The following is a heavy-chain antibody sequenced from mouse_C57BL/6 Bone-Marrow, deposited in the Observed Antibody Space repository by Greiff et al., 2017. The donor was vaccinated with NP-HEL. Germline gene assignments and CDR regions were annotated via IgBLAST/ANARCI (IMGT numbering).Heavy chain of an antibody. CDR2: IDPSDSYT. V-gene: IGHV1-59*01. CDR3: TRATTISAFDY. CDR1: GYTFTSYW. J-gene: IGHJ2*01. Sequence: VQLQQPGAELVRPGTSVKLSCKASGYTFTSYWMHWVKQRPGQGLEWIGVIDPSDSYTNYNQKFKGKATLTVDTSSSHSYMQLSDLTSEDSAVYYCTRATTISAFDYWGQGTTLTVSS. D-gene: IGHD1-1*01.